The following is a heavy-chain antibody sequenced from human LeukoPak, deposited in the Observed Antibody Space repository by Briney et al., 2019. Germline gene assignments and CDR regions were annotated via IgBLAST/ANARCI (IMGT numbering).Heavy chain of an antibody. V-gene: IGHV3-74*01. CDR2: INSDGNIT. CDR3: AREKRQRGFDY. Sequence: GGSLRLSCAASGFTFSSYWMHWVRQAPGKGLVWVSRINSDGNITNYADSVKGRFTISRDNAENTLYLQMNTLRADDTAVYYCAREKRQRGFDYWGQGTLVTVSS. J-gene: IGHJ4*02. D-gene: IGHD6-25*01. CDR1: GFTFSSYW.